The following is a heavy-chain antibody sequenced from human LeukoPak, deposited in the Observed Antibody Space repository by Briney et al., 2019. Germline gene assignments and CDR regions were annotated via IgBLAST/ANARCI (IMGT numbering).Heavy chain of an antibody. Sequence: PSETLSLTCAVYGGSFSGYYWSWIRQPPGKGLEWIGEINHSGSTNYNPSLKSRVTISVDTSKNQFSLKLSSVTAADTAVYYCARKGSSWYGDFDYWGQGTLVTVSS. V-gene: IGHV4-34*01. CDR3: ARKGSSWYGDFDY. J-gene: IGHJ4*02. D-gene: IGHD6-13*01. CDR2: INHSGST. CDR1: GGSFSGYY.